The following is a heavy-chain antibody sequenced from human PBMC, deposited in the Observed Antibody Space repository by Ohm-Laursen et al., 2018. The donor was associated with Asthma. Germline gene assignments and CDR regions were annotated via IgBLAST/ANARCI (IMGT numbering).Heavy chain of an antibody. J-gene: IGHJ5*02. V-gene: IGHV1-18*04. CDR2: INPYNGNT. CDR1: GYTFTSNV. CDR3: ARAGVTGIFT. D-gene: IGHD1-20*01. Sequence: ASVKVSCKASGYTFTSNVINWVRQAPGQGLEWMGWINPYNGNTNYAQKVQGRVTMSTDTSTSTAYMELRKLTSEDTAMYYCARAGVTGIFTWGQGTLVTVSS.